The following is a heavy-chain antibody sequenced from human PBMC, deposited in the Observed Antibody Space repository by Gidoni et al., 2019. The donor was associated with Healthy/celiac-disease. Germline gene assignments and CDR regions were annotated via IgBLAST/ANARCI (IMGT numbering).Heavy chain of an antibody. J-gene: IGHJ4*02. Sequence: QVQLQQWGAGLLKPSETLSLTCAVYGGSFSGYYWSWIRQPPGKGLEWIGEINHSGSTNYNPSLKSRVTISVDTSKNQFSLKLSSVTAADTAVYYCARAGDYVWGSYRYTVPRHFDYWGQGTLVTVYS. CDR1: GGSFSGYY. CDR3: ARAGDYVWGSYRYTVPRHFDY. D-gene: IGHD3-16*02. CDR2: INHSGST. V-gene: IGHV4-34*01.